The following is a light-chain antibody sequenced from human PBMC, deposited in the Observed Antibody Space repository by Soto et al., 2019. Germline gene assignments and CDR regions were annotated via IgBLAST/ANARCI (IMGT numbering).Light chain of an antibody. CDR3: QQYDSWPAYT. CDR1: QSVGNN. V-gene: IGKV3-15*01. J-gene: IGKJ2*01. CDR2: GAS. Sequence: EIVMTQSPATLSVSPGERATLSCRASQSVGNNLAWYQQKSGQAPRLLIYGASTRVTGIPARFSGSGSGTEFTLTISSLQSEDFAVYYCQQYDSWPAYTFGQGTKVDIK.